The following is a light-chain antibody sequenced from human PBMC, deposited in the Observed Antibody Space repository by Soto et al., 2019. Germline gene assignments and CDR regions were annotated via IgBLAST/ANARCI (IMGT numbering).Light chain of an antibody. CDR2: TAS. CDR3: QQYHSYPLT. CDR1: QDISRY. V-gene: IGKV1-9*01. Sequence: IQLTQSPTSLSASVGDRVTGNCRTSQDISRYLAWFQQVPGKAPKLLIYTASTSQSGVPSRFIGSGSGTDFTLTISSLQPEDFATYYCQQYHSYPLTFGQGTRREIK. J-gene: IGKJ5*01.